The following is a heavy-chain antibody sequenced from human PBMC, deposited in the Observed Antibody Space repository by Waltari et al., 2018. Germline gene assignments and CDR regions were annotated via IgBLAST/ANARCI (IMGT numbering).Heavy chain of an antibody. V-gene: IGHV3-30*03. CDR2: ISFDGNVK. D-gene: IGHD3-3*01. CDR1: GFMFSNYG. Sequence: QVQLVESGGGLVQPGRSLRLYCAASGFMFSNYGMHWVRQAPGKGLELLAIISFDGNVKYYTDSVKGRFTISRDNSRNTVFLQMTSLRAEDTANYYCARGLLEWYMVLDHWGQGTLVTVSS. J-gene: IGHJ4*02. CDR3: ARGLLEWYMVLDH.